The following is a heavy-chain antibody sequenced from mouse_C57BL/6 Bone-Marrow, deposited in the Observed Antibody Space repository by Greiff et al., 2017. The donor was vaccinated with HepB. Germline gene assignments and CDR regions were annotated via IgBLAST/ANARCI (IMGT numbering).Heavy chain of an antibody. V-gene: IGHV7-3*01. CDR1: GFTFTDYY. CDR3: ARSYDYDGRPLYAMDY. D-gene: IGHD2-4*01. Sequence: EVKVVESGGGLVQPGGSLSLSCAASGFTFTDYYMSWVRQPPGKALEWLGFIRNKANGYTTEYSASVKGRFTISRDNSQSILYLQMNALRAEDSATYYCARSYDYDGRPLYAMDYWGQGTSVTVSS. J-gene: IGHJ4*01. CDR2: IRNKANGYTT.